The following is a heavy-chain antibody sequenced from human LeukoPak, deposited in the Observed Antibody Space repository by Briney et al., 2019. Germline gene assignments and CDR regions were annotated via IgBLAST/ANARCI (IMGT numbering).Heavy chain of an antibody. J-gene: IGHJ4*02. CDR2: SSSSGSTI. CDR3: ARRRDFIDY. Sequence: GGSLRLSCAASRFTLSDYYMSWIRQAPGKGLEWVSYSSSSGSTIYYADSVKGRFAISRDNAKNSLYLQMNSLRAEDTAVYYCARRRDFIDYWGQGTLVTVSS. V-gene: IGHV3-11*01. CDR1: RFTLSDYY. D-gene: IGHD3/OR15-3a*01.